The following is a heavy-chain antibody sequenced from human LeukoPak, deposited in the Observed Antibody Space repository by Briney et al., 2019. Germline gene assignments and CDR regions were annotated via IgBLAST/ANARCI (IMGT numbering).Heavy chain of an antibody. D-gene: IGHD2-2*01. J-gene: IGHJ6*03. Sequence: SSVKVSCKSSGATFSSYAISWVRQAPGQGLEWMGGIIPIFGTANYAQKLQGRVTITTDESTSTAYMELSSLRSEDTAVYYCARVVPATSYYYYYYMDVWGKGTTVTVSS. CDR2: IIPIFGTA. CDR1: GATFSSYA. V-gene: IGHV1-69*05. CDR3: ARVVPATSYYYYYYMDV.